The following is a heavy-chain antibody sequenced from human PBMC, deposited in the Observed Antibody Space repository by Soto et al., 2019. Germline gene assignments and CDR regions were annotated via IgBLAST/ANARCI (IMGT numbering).Heavy chain of an antibody. CDR2: ISGRGGST. Sequence: EVQLLESGGGLVQPGGSLRLSCAASGFTFSSYAMSWVRQAPGKGLEWVSAISGRGGSTYYADSVKGRFTISSDNSKNTLYLQITSLRAEDTAVYYCAKGGVGGLWGLSPFDYWGQGTLVTVSS. V-gene: IGHV3-23*01. D-gene: IGHD3-16*01. J-gene: IGHJ4*02. CDR3: AKGGVGGLWGLSPFDY. CDR1: GFTFSSYA.